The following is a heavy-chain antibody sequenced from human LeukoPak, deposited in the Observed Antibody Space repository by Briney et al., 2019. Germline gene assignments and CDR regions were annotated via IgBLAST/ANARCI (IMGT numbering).Heavy chain of an antibody. J-gene: IGHJ4*02. CDR2: IYHSGST. Sequence: PSETLSLTCTVSGYSISSGYYWGWIRQPPGKGLEWIGSIYHSGSTYYNPSLKSRVTISVDTSKNQFSLKLSSVTAADTAVYYCARMPQVVPVSYYFDYWGQGTLVTVSS. CDR3: ARMPQVVPVSYYFDY. CDR1: GYSISSGYY. D-gene: IGHD2-2*01. V-gene: IGHV4-38-2*02.